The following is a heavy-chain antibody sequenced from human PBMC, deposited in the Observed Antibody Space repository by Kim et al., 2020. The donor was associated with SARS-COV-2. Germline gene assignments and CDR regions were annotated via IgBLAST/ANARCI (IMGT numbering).Heavy chain of an antibody. CDR2: INPNSGGT. CDR3: AGPYRGITMVRGVNDHDAFDI. D-gene: IGHD3-10*01. Sequence: ASVKVSCKASGYTFTGYYMHWVRQAPGQGLEWMGWINPNSGGTNYAQKFQGRVTMTRDTSISTAYMELSRLRSDDTAVYYCAGPYRGITMVRGVNDHDAFDIWGQGTMVTVSS. J-gene: IGHJ3*02. CDR1: GYTFTGYY. V-gene: IGHV1-2*02.